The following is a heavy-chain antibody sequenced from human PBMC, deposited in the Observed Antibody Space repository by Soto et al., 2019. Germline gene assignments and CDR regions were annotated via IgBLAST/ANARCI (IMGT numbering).Heavy chain of an antibody. Sequence: ASVKVSCKTSGYTFTDYYTHWVRQAPGQGLEWMGWMNPKSGGAYCAQKFQGRVTLTRDTSIGTAYIEVNSLTSDDTAVYFCTRENIENSDGLYDAFEIWGQGTTVTVSS. D-gene: IGHD5-18*01. CDR3: TRENIENSDGLYDAFEI. V-gene: IGHV1-2*02. J-gene: IGHJ3*02. CDR2: MNPKSGGA. CDR1: GYTFTDYY.